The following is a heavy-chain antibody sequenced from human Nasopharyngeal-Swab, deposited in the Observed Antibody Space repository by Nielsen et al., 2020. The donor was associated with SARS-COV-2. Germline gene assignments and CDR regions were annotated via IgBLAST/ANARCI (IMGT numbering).Heavy chain of an antibody. CDR1: GSTFRRCS. V-gene: IGHV3-23*01. CDR2: ISASGGST. Sequence: GESLKISCAATGSTFRRCSMSWVRQAPGKGLEWVSAISASGGSTYYADSVKGRFTISRDNSQNTLYLQMSSLRVEDTAVYYCAKESGSYLYYYYGMDVWGQGTTVTVSS. CDR3: AKESGSYLYYYYGMDV. J-gene: IGHJ6*02. D-gene: IGHD1-26*01.